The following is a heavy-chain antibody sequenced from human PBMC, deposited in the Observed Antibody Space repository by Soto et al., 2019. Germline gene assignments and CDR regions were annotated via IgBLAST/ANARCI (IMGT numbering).Heavy chain of an antibody. Sequence: GASVKVSCKASGYTFTGYYMHWVRQAPGQGLEWMGWINPNSGGTNYAQKFQGRVTMIRDTSISTAYMELSRLRSDDTAVYYCAREGYCSSTSCFNWFDPWGQGTLVTVSS. J-gene: IGHJ5*02. CDR2: INPNSGGT. D-gene: IGHD2-2*01. CDR1: GYTFTGYY. V-gene: IGHV1-2*02. CDR3: AREGYCSSTSCFNWFDP.